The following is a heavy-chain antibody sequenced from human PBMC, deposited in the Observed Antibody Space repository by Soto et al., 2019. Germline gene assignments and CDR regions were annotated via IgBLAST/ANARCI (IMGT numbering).Heavy chain of an antibody. CDR1: GFTFTSSA. J-gene: IGHJ4*02. V-gene: IGHV1-58*02. CDR3: AAGAVRDCSSTSCSRFDY. D-gene: IGHD2-2*01. Sequence: SVKVSCKASGFTFTSSAMQWVRQARGQRLEWIGWIVVGSGNTNYAQKFQERVTITRDVSTSTAYMELSSLRSEDTAVYYCAAGAVRDCSSTSCSRFDYWGQGTLVTVSS. CDR2: IVVGSGNT.